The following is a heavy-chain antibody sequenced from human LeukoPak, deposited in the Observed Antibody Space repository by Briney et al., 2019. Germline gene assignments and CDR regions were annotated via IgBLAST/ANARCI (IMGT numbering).Heavy chain of an antibody. CDR3: ARGRYSWNYGVVFDY. J-gene: IGHJ4*02. D-gene: IGHD1-26*01. CDR2: VSYSGST. CDR1: GDSISDYN. Sequence: SETLSLTCTVSGDSISDYNWSWIRQPPGKGLELIGHVSYSGSTNYNPSLRGRITMSVDTSKNQFSLKLSSVTAADTAVYYCARGRYSWNYGVVFDYWGQGTLVTVSS. V-gene: IGHV4-59*01.